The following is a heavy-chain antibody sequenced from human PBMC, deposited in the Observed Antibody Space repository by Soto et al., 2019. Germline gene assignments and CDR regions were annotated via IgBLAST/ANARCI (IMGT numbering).Heavy chain of an antibody. CDR2: ISGSGGST. Sequence: GGSLRLSCAASGFTFSSYAMTWVCQAPGKGLEWVSAISGSGGSTYYADSVKGRFTISRDNSKNTLYLEMNSLRAEDTAVYYCAKDQSAAGTISRYFQHWGQGTLVTVSS. CDR1: GFTFSSYA. CDR3: AKDQSAAGTISRYFQH. D-gene: IGHD6-13*01. J-gene: IGHJ1*01. V-gene: IGHV3-23*01.